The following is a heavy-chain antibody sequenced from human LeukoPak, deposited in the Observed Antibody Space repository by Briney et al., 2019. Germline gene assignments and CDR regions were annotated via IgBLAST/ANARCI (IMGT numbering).Heavy chain of an antibody. CDR3: ARGLNYAGSGYYFDS. CDR1: GGFISSNSAY. CDR2: IYYTGTT. Sequence: SETLSLTCPVSGGFISSNSAYWSWIRQPPGKALEWIGSIYYTGTTYYNLSLKSRVTISVDTSKYQCSLRLSSVTAADTAVYYCARGLNYAGSGYYFDSWGPGTLVTVSS. D-gene: IGHD3-22*01. V-gene: IGHV4-39*07. J-gene: IGHJ4*02.